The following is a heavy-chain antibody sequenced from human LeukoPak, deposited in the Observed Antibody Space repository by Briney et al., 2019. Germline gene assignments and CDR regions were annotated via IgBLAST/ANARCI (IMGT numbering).Heavy chain of an antibody. D-gene: IGHD5-18*01. Sequence: GGSLRLSCAASGFTVSSNYMSWVGKAPGKGLEGVSVIYSGGITYYADSVKGRFTISRDNSKSTLYLQMNSLRAEDTAVYYCAREVMYSYGYDYWGQGTLVTVSS. CDR2: IYSGGIT. CDR1: GFTVSSNY. CDR3: AREVMYSYGYDY. J-gene: IGHJ4*02. V-gene: IGHV3-66*01.